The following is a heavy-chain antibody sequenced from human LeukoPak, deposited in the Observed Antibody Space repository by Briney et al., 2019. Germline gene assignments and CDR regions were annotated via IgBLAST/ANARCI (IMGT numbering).Heavy chain of an antibody. CDR3: AREHYGSGSYYYYYYGMDV. D-gene: IGHD3-10*01. J-gene: IGHJ6*02. CDR1: GYTFTGYY. CDR2: INPNSGGT. V-gene: IGHV1-2*04. Sequence: GASVKVSCKASGYTFTGYYMHWGRQAPGQGLEWMGWINPNSGGTNYAQKFQGWVTMTRDTSISTAYMELSRLRSDDTAVYYCAREHYGSGSYYYYYYGMDVWGQGPTVTVSS.